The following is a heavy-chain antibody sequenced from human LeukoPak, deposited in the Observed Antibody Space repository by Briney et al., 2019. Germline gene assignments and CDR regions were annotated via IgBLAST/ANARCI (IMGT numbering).Heavy chain of an antibody. V-gene: IGHV4-30-4*01. CDR1: GGSISSGEYY. CDR3: ARAPPRVGVTRWYFDY. J-gene: IGHJ4*02. CDR2: IYYSGST. D-gene: IGHD1-26*01. Sequence: SQTLSLTCTVSGGSISSGEYYWSWIRQPPGKGLEWIGYIYYSGSTYYNPSLKSRVTISVDTSKNQFSLKLSSVTAADTAVYYCARAPPRVGVTRWYFDYWGQGTLVTVSS.